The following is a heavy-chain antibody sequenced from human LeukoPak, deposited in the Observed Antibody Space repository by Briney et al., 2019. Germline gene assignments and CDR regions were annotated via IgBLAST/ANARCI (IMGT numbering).Heavy chain of an antibody. CDR1: GFTFSNAW. V-gene: IGHV3-15*01. CDR3: TTTLQYSGGYDASDI. J-gene: IGHJ3*02. CDR2: IKSKTDGGTT. Sequence: PGGSLRLSCAASGFTFSNAWMSWVRQAPGKGLEWVGRIKSKTDGGTTDYAAPVKGRFTISRDDSKNTLYLQMNSLKTEDTAVYYCTTTLQYSGGYDASDIWGQGTMVTVSS. D-gene: IGHD1-26*01.